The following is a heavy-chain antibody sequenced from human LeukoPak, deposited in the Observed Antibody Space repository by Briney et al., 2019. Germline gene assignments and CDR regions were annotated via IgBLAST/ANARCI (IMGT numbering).Heavy chain of an antibody. CDR3: ASGRGSSGSQEAFDY. Sequence: GASVKVSCKASGYTFTGYYMHWVRQAPGQGLEWMGWINPNSGGTNYAQKFQGRVTMTRDPSISTAYMELSRLRSDDTAVYYCASGRGSSGSQEAFDYWGQGTLVTVSS. CDR1: GYTFTGYY. CDR2: INPNSGGT. J-gene: IGHJ4*02. V-gene: IGHV1-2*02. D-gene: IGHD6-19*01.